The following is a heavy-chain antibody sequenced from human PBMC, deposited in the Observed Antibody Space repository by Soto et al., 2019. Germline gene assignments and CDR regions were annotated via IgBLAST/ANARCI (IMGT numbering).Heavy chain of an antibody. CDR3: ARDLGYLDWARGMDV. V-gene: IGHV3-74*01. Sequence: EVQLVESGGGLVQPGGSLRLSCAASGFTFSSYWMHWVRQAPGKGLVWVSRINSDGSSTSYADSVKGRFTISRDNAKNTLYLQMSSLRAEDTAVYYCARDLGYLDWARGMDVWGQGTTVTVSS. J-gene: IGHJ6*02. D-gene: IGHD3-9*01. CDR1: GFTFSSYW. CDR2: INSDGSST.